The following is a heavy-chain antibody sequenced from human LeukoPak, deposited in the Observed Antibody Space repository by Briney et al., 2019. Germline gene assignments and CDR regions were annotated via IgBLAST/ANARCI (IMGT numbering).Heavy chain of an antibody. CDR3: ARPPTFSRITMARGVIPYYYYYMDV. Sequence: GGSLRLSCAASGFTFSHYSMNWVRQAPGKGLEWVSSISSSSSYIYYADSVKGRFTISRDNSKNTLYLQMNSLRAEDTAVYYCARPPTFSRITMARGVIPYYYYYMDVWGKGTTVTISS. CDR1: GFTFSHYS. D-gene: IGHD3-10*01. CDR2: ISSSSSYI. V-gene: IGHV3-21*01. J-gene: IGHJ6*03.